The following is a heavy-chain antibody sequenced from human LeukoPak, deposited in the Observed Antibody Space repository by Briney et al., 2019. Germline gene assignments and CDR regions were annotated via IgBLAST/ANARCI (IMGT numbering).Heavy chain of an antibody. V-gene: IGHV1-18*01. D-gene: IGHD3-22*01. Sequence: ASVKVSCKASGYTFTSYGISWVRQAPGQGLEWMGWISAYNGNTNYAQKLQGRVTMTTDTSTSTAYMELRRLRSDDTAVYYCARETSDYYDSSGYGYYFDYWGQGTLVTVSS. J-gene: IGHJ4*02. CDR1: GYTFTSYG. CDR3: ARETSDYYDSSGYGYYFDY. CDR2: ISAYNGNT.